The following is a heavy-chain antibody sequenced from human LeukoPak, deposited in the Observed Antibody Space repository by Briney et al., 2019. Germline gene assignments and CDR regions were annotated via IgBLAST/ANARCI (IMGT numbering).Heavy chain of an antibody. CDR1: GFSVSNNY. J-gene: IGHJ4*02. D-gene: IGHD6-19*01. Sequence: QSGGSLRLSCAASGFSVSNNYMGWVRQAPGKGLEWVSAISASGGSTFYADSVKGRFTISRDNSKNTLYLQMNSLRAEDTAVYYCASSSSGRYKFDYWGQGTLVTVSS. V-gene: IGHV3-23*01. CDR2: ISASGGST. CDR3: ASSSSGRYKFDY.